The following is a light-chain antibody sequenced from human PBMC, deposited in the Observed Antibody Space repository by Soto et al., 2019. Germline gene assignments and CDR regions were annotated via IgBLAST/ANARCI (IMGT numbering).Light chain of an antibody. CDR2: GAS. CDR3: QQYNIWPPWT. CDR1: QSVSSN. J-gene: IGKJ1*01. Sequence: DIVMTQSPATLSVSPGERATLSCRASQSVSSNLAWYQQKPGQAPRLLIYGASTRATGIPARFSGSGSGTEFTLTISSLQSEDFAVYYCQQYNIWPPWTFGHGTNVEIK. V-gene: IGKV3-15*01.